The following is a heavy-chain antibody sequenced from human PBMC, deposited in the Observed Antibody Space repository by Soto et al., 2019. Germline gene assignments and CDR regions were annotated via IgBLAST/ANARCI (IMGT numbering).Heavy chain of an antibody. V-gene: IGHV1-18*01. CDR1: GYTFTSYG. CDR3: ARDGLLSSIAVAGTGVFDY. J-gene: IGHJ4*02. Sequence: GASVKVSCKASGYTFTSYGISWVRQAPGQGLEWMGWISAYNGNTNYAQKLQGRVTMTTDTSTSTAYMELRSLRSDDTAVYYCARDGLLSSIAVAGTGVFDYWGQGTLVTVSS. CDR2: ISAYNGNT. D-gene: IGHD6-19*01.